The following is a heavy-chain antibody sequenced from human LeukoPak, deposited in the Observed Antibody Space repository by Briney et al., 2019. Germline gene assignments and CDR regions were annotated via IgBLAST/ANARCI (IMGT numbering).Heavy chain of an antibody. CDR2: IRYDGSNK. V-gene: IGHV3-30*02. Sequence: GGPLRLSCAASGFTFSSYGMHWVRQAPGKGLEWVAFIRYDGSNKYYADSVKGRFTISRDNSKNTLYLQMNSLRAEDTAVYYCAKVKTYYDFWSGRGAFDIWGQGTMVTVSS. CDR3: AKVKTYYDFWSGRGAFDI. CDR1: GFTFSSYG. D-gene: IGHD3-3*01. J-gene: IGHJ3*02.